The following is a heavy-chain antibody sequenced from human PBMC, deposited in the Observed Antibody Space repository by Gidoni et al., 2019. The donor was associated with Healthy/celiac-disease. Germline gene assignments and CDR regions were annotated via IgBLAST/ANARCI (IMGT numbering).Heavy chain of an antibody. CDR1: GSSSSSYA. J-gene: IGHJ6*02. Sequence: QVQLVPSGAEVKKPGSSVKVSCKAYGSSSSSYAISWVRQAPGHGLEWMGGIIPIFGTANYAPKFQGRVTITADEYTSTAYMELSSLRSEYTAVYYCARTELELIQGAYYYFGMDVWGQGTTVTVSS. CDR3: ARTELELIQGAYYYFGMDV. CDR2: IIPIFGTA. V-gene: IGHV1-69*01. D-gene: IGHD1-7*01.